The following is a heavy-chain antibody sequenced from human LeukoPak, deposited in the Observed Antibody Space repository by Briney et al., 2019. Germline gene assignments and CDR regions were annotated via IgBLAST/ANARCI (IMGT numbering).Heavy chain of an antibody. CDR1: GFTVSSNY. CDR2: IYSGGST. J-gene: IGHJ4*02. V-gene: IGHV3-53*01. D-gene: IGHD5-18*01. Sequence: PGGSLRLSCAASGFTVSSNYMSWVRQAPGKGLEWVSVIYSGGSTYHADSVKGRFTISRDNSKNTLYLQMNSLRAEDTAVYYCAKEWGHSYGLRYFDYWGQGTLVTVSS. CDR3: AKEWGHSYGLRYFDY.